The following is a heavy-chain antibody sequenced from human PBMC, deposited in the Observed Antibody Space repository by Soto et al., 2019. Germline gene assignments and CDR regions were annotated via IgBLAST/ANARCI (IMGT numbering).Heavy chain of an antibody. D-gene: IGHD6-13*01. V-gene: IGHV6-1*01. CDR3: VRLIGNSWLDY. CDR2: TYYRSNWYT. J-gene: IGHJ4*02. CDR1: GDSVSSNIVT. Sequence: QVQLQQSGPGLVKPSQTLSLTCAISGDSVSSNIVTWNWIRQSPSRGLEWLGRTYYRSNWYTDYAVSVKXRXTXNXXTSKNHFSLQLNSVTPEDTAIYYCVRLIGNSWLDYWGQGTLVTVSS.